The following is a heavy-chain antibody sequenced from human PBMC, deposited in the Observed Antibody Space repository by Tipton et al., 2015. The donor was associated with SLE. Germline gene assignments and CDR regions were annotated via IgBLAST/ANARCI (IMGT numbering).Heavy chain of an antibody. Sequence: SLRLSCAVSGFSFSRYWMSWVRQAPGRGLEWVANINQDGSVKYYVDSVKGRFTISRDNAKNSVYLQMNSLRAEDTGVYYCARIGYTSSSFDYWGQGTLVTVSS. J-gene: IGHJ4*02. D-gene: IGHD6-6*01. V-gene: IGHV3-7*01. CDR1: GFSFSRYW. CDR3: ARIGYTSSSFDY. CDR2: INQDGSVK.